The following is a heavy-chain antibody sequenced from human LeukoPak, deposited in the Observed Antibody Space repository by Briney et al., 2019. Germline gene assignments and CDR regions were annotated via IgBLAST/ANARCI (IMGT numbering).Heavy chain of an antibody. CDR1: GFTFSSYS. V-gene: IGHV3-21*01. Sequence: GGSLRLSCAASGFTFSSYSMNWVRQAPGKGLEWVSSISSSSSYIYYADSVKGRFTISRDNAKNSLYLQMNSLRAEDTAVYYCASSTYYALWSGYYFDYRGQGTLVTVSS. J-gene: IGHJ4*02. CDR3: ASSTYYALWSGYYFDY. D-gene: IGHD3-3*01. CDR2: ISSSSSYI.